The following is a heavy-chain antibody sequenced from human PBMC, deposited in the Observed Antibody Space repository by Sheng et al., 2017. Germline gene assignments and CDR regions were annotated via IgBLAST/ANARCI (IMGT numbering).Heavy chain of an antibody. CDR2: FYHRGST. Sequence: QVQLQESGPGLVKPSETLSLTCAVSGDSISSGYSWGWIRQPPGKGLEWVGNFYHRGSTYYNPSLKSRLTMSVDTSKNQFSLKLSSVTAADTAVYYCARGLLYAFIDIWGQGTMVTVSS. J-gene: IGHJ3*02. D-gene: IGHD3-3*01. CDR1: GDSISSGYS. CDR3: ARGLLYAFIDI. V-gene: IGHV4-38-2*01.